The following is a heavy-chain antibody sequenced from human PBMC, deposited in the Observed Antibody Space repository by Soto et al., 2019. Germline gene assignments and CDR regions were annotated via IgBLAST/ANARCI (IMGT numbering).Heavy chain of an antibody. CDR2: IKQDGSEK. V-gene: IGHV3-7*03. Sequence: EVQLVESGGGLVQPGGSLRLSCAASGFTFSSYWMSWVRQAPGKGLEWVANIKQDGSEKYYVDSVKGRFTISRDNAKNSLYLQMNSLRAEDTAVYYCAGDRRSGSYPLDYWGQGTLVTVSS. CDR3: AGDRRSGSYPLDY. CDR1: GFTFSSYW. D-gene: IGHD1-26*01. J-gene: IGHJ4*02.